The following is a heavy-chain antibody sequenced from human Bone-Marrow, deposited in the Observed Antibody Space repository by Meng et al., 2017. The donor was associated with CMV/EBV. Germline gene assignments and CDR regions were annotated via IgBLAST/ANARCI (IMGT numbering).Heavy chain of an antibody. Sequence: ETLSLTCAASGFTFSNSDMNWVRQAPGKGLEWVSGVSWNGSRTHYADSVKGRFTISRDNATNSLSLQMNSLRAEDTAVYYCARRESYQQGYGMDVWGQGPTVTVSS. D-gene: IGHD2-2*01. CDR3: ARRESYQQGYGMDV. J-gene: IGHJ6*01. CDR1: GFTFSNSD. V-gene: IGHV3-19*01. CDR2: VSWNGSRT.